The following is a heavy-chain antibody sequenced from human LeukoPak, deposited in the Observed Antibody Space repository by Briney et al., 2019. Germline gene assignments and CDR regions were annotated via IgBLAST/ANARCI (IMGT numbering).Heavy chain of an antibody. J-gene: IGHJ4*02. CDR2: IAHDGTR. V-gene: IGHV4-4*02. D-gene: IGHD6-13*01. CDR3: ARAPQDGSNWSHYFDH. Sequence: PSGTLSLTCGVSGGSIDSTNSWSWVRQAPGKGLEWIGEIAHDGTRNYNPSLRSRVAVSFDRANNYFSLSLTAVTAADTALYYCARAPQDGSNWSHYFDHWGRGALVTVSS. CDR1: GGSIDSTNS.